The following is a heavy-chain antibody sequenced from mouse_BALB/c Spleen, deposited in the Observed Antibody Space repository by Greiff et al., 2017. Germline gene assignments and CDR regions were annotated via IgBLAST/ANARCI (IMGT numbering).Heavy chain of an antibody. CDR3: ARRIYYYGSSYAMDY. D-gene: IGHD1-1*01. CDR1: GYTFTDYN. V-gene: IGHV1-18*01. CDR2: INPNNGGT. Sequence: SGPELVKPGASVKIPCKASGYTFTDYNMDWVKQSHGKSLEWIGDINPNNGGTIYNQKFKGKATLTVDKSSSTAYMELRSLTSEDTAVYYCARRIYYYGSSYAMDYWGQGTSVTVSS. J-gene: IGHJ4*01.